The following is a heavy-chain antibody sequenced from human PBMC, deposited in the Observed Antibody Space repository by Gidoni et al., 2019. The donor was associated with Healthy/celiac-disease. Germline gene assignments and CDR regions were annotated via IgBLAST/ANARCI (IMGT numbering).Heavy chain of an antibody. J-gene: IGHJ4*02. D-gene: IGHD1-26*01. CDR1: GFTFSRYA. V-gene: IGHV3-23*01. CDR2: ISGSGGST. CDR3: AKNPSLIVGATY. Sequence: EVQLLESGGGLVQPGGSLRLSCAASGFTFSRYAMSWVRQAPGKGLEWDSAISGSGGSTYHADSVKGRFTISRDNSKNTLYLQMNSLRAEDTAVYYCAKNPSLIVGATYWGQGTLVTVSS.